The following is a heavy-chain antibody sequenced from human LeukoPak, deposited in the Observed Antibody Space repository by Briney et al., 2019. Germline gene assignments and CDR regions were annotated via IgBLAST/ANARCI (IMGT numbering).Heavy chain of an antibody. CDR2: ISSSGSTI. CDR3: ARDSPVTTVFYYYYYYYMDV. J-gene: IGHJ6*03. V-gene: IGHV3-11*04. CDR1: GFTFSDYY. Sequence: GGSLRLSCAASGFTFSDYYMSWIRQAPGKGLEWVSYISSSGSTIYYADSVKGRFTISRDNAKNSLYLQMNSLRAEDTAVYYCARDSPVTTVFYYYYYYYMDVWGKGTTVTISS. D-gene: IGHD4-17*01.